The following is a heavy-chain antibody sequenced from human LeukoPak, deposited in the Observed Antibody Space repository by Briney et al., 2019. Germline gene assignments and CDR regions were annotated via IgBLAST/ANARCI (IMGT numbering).Heavy chain of an antibody. CDR3: ARPRAPFFNDALDI. CDR1: GFTFSSYA. CDR2: ISGSGGST. Sequence: QTGGSLRLSCAASGFTFSSYAMSWVRQAPGKGLEWVSAISGSGGSTYYADSVKGRFTISRDNSKNTLYLQMNSLRAEDTAVYYCARPRAPFFNDALDIWGQGTMVTVSS. J-gene: IGHJ3*02. V-gene: IGHV3-23*01.